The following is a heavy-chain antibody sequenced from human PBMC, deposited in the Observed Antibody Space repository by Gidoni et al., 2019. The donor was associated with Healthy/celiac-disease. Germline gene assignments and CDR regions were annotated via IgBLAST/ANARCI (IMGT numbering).Heavy chain of an antibody. V-gene: IGHV4-34*01. Sequence: QVQLQQWGAGLLKPSETLSLTCAVYGGSFSGYYWSWIRQPPGKGLEWIGEINHSGSTNYNPSLKSRVTISVDTSKNQFSLKLSSVTAADTAVYYCARGLRGLAQNAQNDYWSQGTLVTVSS. CDR3: ARGLRGLAQNAQNDY. D-gene: IGHD3-9*01. CDR2: INHSGST. CDR1: GGSFSGYY. J-gene: IGHJ4*02.